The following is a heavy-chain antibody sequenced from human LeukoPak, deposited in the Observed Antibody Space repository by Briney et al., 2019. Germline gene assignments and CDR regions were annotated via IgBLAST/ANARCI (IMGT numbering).Heavy chain of an antibody. CDR1: GVTFSSYA. CDR2: IYSGGST. J-gene: IGHJ4*02. D-gene: IGHD5-24*01. CDR3: AKGATALVTNIDY. V-gene: IGHV3-66*02. Sequence: GGSLRLSCAASGVTFSSYAMSWVRQTPGKGLEWVSEIYSGGSTYYAASVKGRFSISRDNSKNTLYLQMQSLRAADTAVYYCAKGATALVTNIDYWGQGRLVTVSS.